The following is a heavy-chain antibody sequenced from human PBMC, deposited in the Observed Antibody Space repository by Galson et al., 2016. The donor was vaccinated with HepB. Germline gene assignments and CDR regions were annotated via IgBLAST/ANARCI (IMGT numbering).Heavy chain of an antibody. CDR2: ISSSRSHT. CDR3: ARVDYGSGWREGWFDP. Sequence: SLRLSCAASGLTFSDFYMSWIRQAPGKGLEWVSYISSSRSHTNYADYVKGRFTIPRENANNSLYLQMNSLRVEDTAVYYCARVDYGSGWREGWFDPWGQGTLVTVSS. V-gene: IGHV3-11*06. J-gene: IGHJ5*02. CDR1: GLTFSDFY. D-gene: IGHD6-19*01.